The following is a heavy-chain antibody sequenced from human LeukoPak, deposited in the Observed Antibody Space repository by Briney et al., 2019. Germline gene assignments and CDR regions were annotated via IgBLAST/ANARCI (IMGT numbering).Heavy chain of an antibody. CDR2: IKQDGSEK. Sequence: PGGSLSLSCAASGFTFSSYWMSWVRQAPGKGLEWVANIKQDGSEKYYVDSVKGRFTISRDNAKNSLYLQMNSLRAEDTAVYYCARVAYYDFWSGYLNYWGQGTLVTVSS. J-gene: IGHJ4*02. CDR1: GFTFSSYW. V-gene: IGHV3-7*01. D-gene: IGHD3-3*01. CDR3: ARVAYYDFWSGYLNY.